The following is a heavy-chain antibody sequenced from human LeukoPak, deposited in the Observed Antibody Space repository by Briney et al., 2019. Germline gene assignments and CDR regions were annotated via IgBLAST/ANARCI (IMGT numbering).Heavy chain of an antibody. CDR2: IDPSDSYT. D-gene: IGHD3-16*02. CDR1: GYSFTTYW. CDR3: ARVIHLGELSLYDY. Sequence: VESLKISLKGSGYSFTTYWITWVRQMPGKGLECMGGIDPSDSYTNYSPSFQGHVTISADKSISTAYLQWSSLKASDTAMYYCARVIHLGELSLYDYWGQGTLVTVSS. J-gene: IGHJ4*02. V-gene: IGHV5-10-1*01.